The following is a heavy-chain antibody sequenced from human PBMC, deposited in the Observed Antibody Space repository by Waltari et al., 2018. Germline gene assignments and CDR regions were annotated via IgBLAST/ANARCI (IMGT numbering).Heavy chain of an antibody. V-gene: IGHV4-38-2*01. CDR1: GYSISSGYY. Sequence: QVQLQESGPGLVKPSETLSLTCAVSGYSISSGYYWGWIRQPPGKGLEWIGSIYHSGSTYYNPALKSRVTITVETSKNQFSLKLSSVTAADTAVDYCARRESGEGYGDYVFDYWGQGTLVTVSS. CDR3: ARRESGEGYGDYVFDY. D-gene: IGHD4-17*01. J-gene: IGHJ4*02. CDR2: IYHSGST.